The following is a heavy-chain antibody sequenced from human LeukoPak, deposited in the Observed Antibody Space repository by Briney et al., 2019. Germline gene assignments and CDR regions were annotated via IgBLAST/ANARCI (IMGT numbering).Heavy chain of an antibody. CDR1: GFTFSSYG. Sequence: GGSLRLSCAASGFTFSSYGMHWVRQAPGKGLEWVAVISYDGSNKYYADSVKGRFTISRDNSKNTLYLQMNSLRAEDTAVYYCAKDFTYYGSGEDPDQYYFDYWGQGTLVTVSS. CDR3: AKDFTYYGSGEDPDQYYFDY. J-gene: IGHJ4*02. V-gene: IGHV3-30*18. CDR2: ISYDGSNK. D-gene: IGHD3-10*01.